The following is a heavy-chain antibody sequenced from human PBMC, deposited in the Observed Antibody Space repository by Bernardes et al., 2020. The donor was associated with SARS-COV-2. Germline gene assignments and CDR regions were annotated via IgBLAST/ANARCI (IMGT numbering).Heavy chain of an antibody. CDR1: AFTFSYHG. V-gene: IGHV3-30*02. D-gene: IGHD3-22*01. J-gene: IGHJ4*02. CDR2: IRDDGSDK. Sequence: GGSLRLSCEAAAFTFSYHGMHWVRQAPGKGLEWGGFIRDDGSDKYYADSVKGRFIISRDNSKNTLYLQMNGLRAEDTALYYCAKDRDSSGYYQEYWGQGTLVTVSS. CDR3: AKDRDSSGYYQEY.